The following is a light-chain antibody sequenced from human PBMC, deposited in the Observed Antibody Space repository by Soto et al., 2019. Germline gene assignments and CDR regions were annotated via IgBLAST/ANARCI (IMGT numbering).Light chain of an antibody. CDR3: SSYTSSSTLYI. CDR2: DVS. V-gene: IGLV2-14*01. J-gene: IGLJ1*01. CDR1: SSDFGGYNY. Sequence: QSVLTQPASVSGSPGQSITISCTGTSSDFGGYNYVSWYQQHPGKAPKLMIYDVSNRPSGVSNRFSGSNSGNTASLTISGFQAEDEADYYCSSYTSSSTLYIFGTGTKVTVL.